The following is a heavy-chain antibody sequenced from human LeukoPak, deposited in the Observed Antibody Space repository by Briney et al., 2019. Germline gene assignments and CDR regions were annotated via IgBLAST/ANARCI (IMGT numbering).Heavy chain of an antibody. CDR1: GFTFTSYA. J-gene: IGHJ4*02. Sequence: GGSLRLSCAASGFTFTSYAMSWVRQAPGKGLEWVSAISGSGGSTYYADSVKGRFTISRDNSKNTLYPQMNSLRAEDTAVYYCAKVADYCDISGYYYWGQGTLVTVSS. CDR3: AKVADYCDISGYYY. V-gene: IGHV3-23*01. D-gene: IGHD3-22*01. CDR2: ISGSGGST.